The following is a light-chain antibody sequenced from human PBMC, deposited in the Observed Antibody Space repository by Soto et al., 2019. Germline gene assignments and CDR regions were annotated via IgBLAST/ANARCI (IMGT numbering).Light chain of an antibody. CDR3: QQYDNFPIT. J-gene: IGKJ5*01. CDR2: HKS. V-gene: IGKV1-33*01. CDR1: QDISTY. Sequence: DLQMTQSPSSLSASVGDRVTITCQASQDISTYLNWFQQKPGKAPKLLIYHKSNLKTGVPSRFDGSGSGTHFTFTIISLQPEDLSPYYCQQYDNFPITFGQGTRL.